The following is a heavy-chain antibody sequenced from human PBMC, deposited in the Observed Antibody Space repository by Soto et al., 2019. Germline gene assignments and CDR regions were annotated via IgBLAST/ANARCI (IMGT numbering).Heavy chain of an antibody. J-gene: IGHJ5*02. CDR2: IRSKAYGGTT. V-gene: IGHV3-49*03. Sequence: GGSLRLSCTASGFTYGDYAMSWFRQAPGKGLEWVGFIRSKAYGGTTEYAASVKGRFTISRDDSKSIAYLQMNSLKTEDTAVYYCTRATSPRRITIVGVVQFSFPWCQGTLVTVSS. CDR3: TRATSPRRITIVGVVQFSFP. D-gene: IGHD3-3*01. CDR1: GFTYGDYA.